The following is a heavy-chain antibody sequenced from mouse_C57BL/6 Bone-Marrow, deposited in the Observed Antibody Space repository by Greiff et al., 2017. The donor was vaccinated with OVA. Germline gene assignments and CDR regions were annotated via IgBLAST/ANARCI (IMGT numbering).Heavy chain of an antibody. CDR2: IHPNSGST. CDR1: GYTFTSYW. CDR3: ARESHRAWFAY. V-gene: IGHV1-64*01. J-gene: IGHJ3*01. Sequence: VQLQQPGAELVKPGASVKLSCKASGYTFTSYWMHWVKQRPGQGLEWIGMIHPNSGSTNYNEKFKSKATLTVDKSSSTAYMQLSSLTSEDSAVYYCARESHRAWFAYWGQGTLVTFSA.